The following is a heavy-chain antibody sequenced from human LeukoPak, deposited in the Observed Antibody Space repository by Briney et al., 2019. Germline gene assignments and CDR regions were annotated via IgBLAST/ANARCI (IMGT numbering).Heavy chain of an antibody. CDR1: GFTVSSNY. CDR2: IYSGFNT. Sequence: GGSLRLSCAASGFTVSSNYMSWVRQAPGKGLECVSLIYSGFNTYYADSVKGRFTISRDNSKNTLHLQMKSLRAEDTAVYYCAREERLRWTGYWGQGTLVTVSS. D-gene: IGHD4-23*01. V-gene: IGHV3-53*01. CDR3: AREERLRWTGY. J-gene: IGHJ4*02.